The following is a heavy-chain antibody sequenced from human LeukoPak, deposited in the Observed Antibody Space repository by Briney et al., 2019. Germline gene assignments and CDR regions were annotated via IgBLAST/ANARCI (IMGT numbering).Heavy chain of an antibody. V-gene: IGHV4-4*07. J-gene: IGHJ4*02. CDR2: IYTSGST. CDR3: ARVGQQLPFDY. D-gene: IGHD6-13*01. CDR1: GVSISSYY. Sequence: PSETLSLTCTVSGVSISSYYWSWIRQPAGKGLEWIGRIYTSGSTNYNPSLESRVTMSVDTSKNQFSLKLSSVTAADTAVYYCARVGQQLPFDYWGQGTLVTVSS.